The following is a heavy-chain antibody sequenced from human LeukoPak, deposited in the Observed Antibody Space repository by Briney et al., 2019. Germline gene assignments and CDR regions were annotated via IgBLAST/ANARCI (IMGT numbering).Heavy chain of an antibody. V-gene: IGHV1-69*05. CDR1: GGTFSSYA. J-gene: IGHJ6*03. Sequence: SVKVSCKASGGTFSSYAISWVRQAPGQGLEWMGGIIPIFGTANYAQKFQGRVTITTDESTSTAYMELSSLRSGDTAVYYCARVSRCSSTSCYYYYMDVWGKGTTVTVSS. CDR2: IIPIFGTA. D-gene: IGHD2-2*01. CDR3: ARVSRCSSTSCYYYYMDV.